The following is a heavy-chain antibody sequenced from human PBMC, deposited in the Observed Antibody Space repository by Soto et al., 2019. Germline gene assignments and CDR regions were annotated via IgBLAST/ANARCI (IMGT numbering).Heavy chain of an antibody. CDR2: ISAYNGNT. CDR3: ARDLGVVINGWFDP. J-gene: IGHJ5*02. Sequence: ATGKVSCKGSGYTFTSYVIIWVRQAPGQGLEWMGWISAYNGNTNYAQKRQGRVTMTTDTSTNTTYLELRSLRSDDTAVYYCARDLGVVINGWFDPWGQGTLVTVSS. CDR1: GYTFTSYV. D-gene: IGHD3-3*01. V-gene: IGHV1-18*01.